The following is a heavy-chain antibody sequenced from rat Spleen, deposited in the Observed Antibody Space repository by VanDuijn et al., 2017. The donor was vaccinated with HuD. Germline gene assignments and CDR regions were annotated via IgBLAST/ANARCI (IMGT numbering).Heavy chain of an antibody. J-gene: IGHJ3*01. Sequence: EVQLVESGGGLVQPGRSLKLSCAASEFTFSDYNMAWVRQAPKKGLEWVATISYEGSSTYYGDSVKGRFTISRDNAKSTLYLQMDSLRSEDTATYFCARHGVNYGAYNWFAYWGQGTLVTVSS. CDR3: ARHGVNYGAYNWFAY. CDR1: EFTFSDYN. D-gene: IGHD1-11*01. CDR2: ISYEGSST. V-gene: IGHV5-7*01.